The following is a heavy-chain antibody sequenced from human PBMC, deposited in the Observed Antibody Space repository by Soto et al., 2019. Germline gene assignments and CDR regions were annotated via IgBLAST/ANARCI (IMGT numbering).Heavy chain of an antibody. CDR1: GGSFSSFG. V-gene: IGHV1-69*13. J-gene: IGHJ1*01. CDR2: IIPVFGRP. CDR3: AREGSGYNF. Sequence: SVKVSCKSSGGSFSSFGISWVRQAPGQGLEWMGGIIPVFGRPNYAQRFRGRLTITADESTNTCYMELIDLESEDTAVYYCAREGSGYNFWGQGTKVNVS. D-gene: IGHD5-12*01.